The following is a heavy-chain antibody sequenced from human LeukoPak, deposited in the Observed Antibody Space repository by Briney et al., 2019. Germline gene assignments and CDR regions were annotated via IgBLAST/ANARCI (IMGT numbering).Heavy chain of an antibody. D-gene: IGHD5-18*01. Sequence: SVKVSCKASGGTFSSYAISWVRQAPGHGLEWVGGIIPIFGTANYAQKFQGRVTITADESTSTAYMELSSLRSEDTAVYYCARDSTAMVTDNFDYWGQGTLVTVSS. J-gene: IGHJ4*02. CDR3: ARDSTAMVTDNFDY. CDR2: IIPIFGTA. V-gene: IGHV1-69*13. CDR1: GGTFSSYA.